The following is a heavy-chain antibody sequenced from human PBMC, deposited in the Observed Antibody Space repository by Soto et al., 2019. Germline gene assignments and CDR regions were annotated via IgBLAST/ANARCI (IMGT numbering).Heavy chain of an antibody. D-gene: IGHD3-9*01. Sequence: PAGALSLSCAASGFSFEDYTIHWFCHTPGKGPGGISLISWDCGRTLYSDSVKGRLIISRDNSKHSLYLQMNSLTTEDTALYFCARDSYGVLTGQNRYFDHWGQATQVTVSS. CDR3: ARDSYGVLTGQNRYFDH. CDR1: GFSFEDYT. CDR2: ISWDCGRT. V-gene: IGHV3-43*01. J-gene: IGHJ4*02.